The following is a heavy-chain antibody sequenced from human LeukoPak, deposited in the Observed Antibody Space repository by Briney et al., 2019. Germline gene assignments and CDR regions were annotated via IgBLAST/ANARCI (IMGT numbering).Heavy chain of an antibody. Sequence: QTGGSLRLSCAASGFTFGDTWMNWVRQVPGQGLEWVANIKQDGSEKFYVASVKGRFTISRDNSKNTLYLQMNSLRAEDTAVYYCAKDRSYYYGSGSSFDYWGQGTLVTVSS. CDR3: AKDRSYYYGSGSSFDY. CDR1: GFTFGDTW. CDR2: IKQDGSEK. J-gene: IGHJ4*02. V-gene: IGHV3-7*03. D-gene: IGHD3-10*01.